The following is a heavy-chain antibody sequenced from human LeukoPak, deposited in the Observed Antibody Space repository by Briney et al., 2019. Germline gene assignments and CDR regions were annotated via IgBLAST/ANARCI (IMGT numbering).Heavy chain of an antibody. D-gene: IGHD3-3*01. CDR1: GFTFSSYA. Sequence: GGSLRLSCAASGFTFSSYAMSWVRQAPGKGLEWVSAVTTGGSTTFYADSVKGRFTISRDNSKNTLYLQMHSLRAEDTAVYYCAKDASLERKVQSYFDYWGQGTLVTVSS. V-gene: IGHV3-23*01. J-gene: IGHJ4*02. CDR3: AKDASLERKVQSYFDY. CDR2: VTTGGSTT.